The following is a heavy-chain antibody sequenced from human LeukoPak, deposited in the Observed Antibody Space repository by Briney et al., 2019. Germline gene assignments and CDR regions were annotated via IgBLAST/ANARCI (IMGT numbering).Heavy chain of an antibody. CDR1: GYTLTGYY. D-gene: IGHD6-19*01. Sequence: ASVKVSCKSSGYTLTGYYMHWMRQAPGQGLEWMGWIIPDSGGTYYAQKFQGRVTMTRDTSISTAYMELSRLRPDDTAVYYCARGYSNGSSYYWEYWGEGPLVPVFS. J-gene: IGHJ4*02. CDR2: IIPDSGGT. V-gene: IGHV1-2*02. CDR3: ARGYSNGSSYYWEY.